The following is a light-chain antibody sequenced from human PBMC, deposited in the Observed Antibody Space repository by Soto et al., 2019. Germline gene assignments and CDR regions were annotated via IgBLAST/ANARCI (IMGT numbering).Light chain of an antibody. V-gene: IGLV2-11*01. CDR1: SSDVGGYSY. CDR3: SSYAGSYTYV. CDR2: DVN. J-gene: IGLJ1*01. Sequence: QSVLTQPRSVSGSPGQSVTISCTGTSSDVGGYSYVSWYQHHPGKVPKLMIYDVNKRPSGVPDRFSGSKSGNTASLTISGLQAEDEADYYCSSYAGSYTYVLGTGTKLTVL.